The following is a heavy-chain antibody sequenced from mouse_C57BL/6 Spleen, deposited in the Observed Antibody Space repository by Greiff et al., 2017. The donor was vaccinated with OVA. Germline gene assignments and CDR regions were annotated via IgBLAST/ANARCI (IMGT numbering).Heavy chain of an antibody. Sequence: QVQLQQPGAELVRPGSSVKLSCKASGYTFTSYWMHWVKQRPIQGLEWIGNIDPSDSETHYNQKFKDKTTLTVDKSSSTAYMQLSSLTSEDSAVYYCARITTVVAPYYAMDYWGQGTSVTVSS. CDR1: GYTFTSYW. J-gene: IGHJ4*01. D-gene: IGHD1-1*01. V-gene: IGHV1-52*01. CDR2: IDPSDSET. CDR3: ARITTVVAPYYAMDY.